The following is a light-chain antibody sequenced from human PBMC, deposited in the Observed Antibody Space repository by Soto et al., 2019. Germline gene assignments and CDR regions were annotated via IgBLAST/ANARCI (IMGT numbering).Light chain of an antibody. CDR1: SSNIGDNY. CDR3: GTRDYSLSQV. J-gene: IGLJ1*01. CDR2: ENN. Sequence: QSVLTQPPSVSAAPGQKVTISCSGSSSNIGDNYVSWYQQLPGTAPKLLIYENNKRPSGIPDRFSGSKSGTSATLGITGLQTGDEADYYCGTRDYSLSQVFGTGTKVTVL. V-gene: IGLV1-51*02.